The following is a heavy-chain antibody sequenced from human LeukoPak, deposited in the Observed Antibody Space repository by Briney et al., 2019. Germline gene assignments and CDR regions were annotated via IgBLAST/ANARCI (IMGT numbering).Heavy chain of an antibody. V-gene: IGHV3-30*02. CDR2: TRYDGSNK. CDR3: AKDMYSSSPSWFDP. D-gene: IGHD6-6*01. Sequence: GGSLRLSCAASGFTFSSYGMHWVRQAPGKGLEWVAFTRYDGSNKYYADSVKGRFTISRDNSKNTLYLQMNSLRAEDTAVYYCAKDMYSSSPSWFDPWGQGTLVTVSS. J-gene: IGHJ5*02. CDR1: GFTFSSYG.